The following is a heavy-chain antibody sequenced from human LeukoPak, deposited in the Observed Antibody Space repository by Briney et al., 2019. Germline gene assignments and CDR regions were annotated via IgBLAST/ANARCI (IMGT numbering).Heavy chain of an antibody. CDR3: ARESESYDSSGSTFKC. V-gene: IGHV3-30*02. CDR2: IRYDGSNK. Sequence: GGSLRLSCAASGFTFSSYGMHWVRQAPGKGLEWVAFIRYDGSNKYYADSVKGRFTISRDNSKNTLYLQMNSLRAEDTAVYYCARESESYDSSGSTFKCWGQGTLVTVSS. J-gene: IGHJ4*02. CDR1: GFTFSSYG. D-gene: IGHD3-22*01.